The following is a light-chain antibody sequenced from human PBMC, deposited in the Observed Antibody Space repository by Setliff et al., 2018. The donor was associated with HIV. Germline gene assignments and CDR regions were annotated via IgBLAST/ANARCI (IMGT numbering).Light chain of an antibody. CDR3: QSYDNRLSEEV. V-gene: IGLV1-40*01. J-gene: IGLJ1*01. Sequence: QSALAQPPSVSGAPGQRVTISCTGSSSNIGAGYDVHWYQQLPGTAPKLLMYGNGNRPSGVPDRFSDSKSGTSASLAITGLQAEDEADYYCQSYDNRLSEEVFGTGTKVTVL. CDR2: GNG. CDR1: SSNIGAGYD.